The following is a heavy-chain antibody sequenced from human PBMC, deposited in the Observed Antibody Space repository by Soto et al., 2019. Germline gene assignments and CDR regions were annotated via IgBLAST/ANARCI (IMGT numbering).Heavy chain of an antibody. CDR2: VVWDDDK. V-gene: IGHV2-5*02. CDR1: GFSLSASGVG. CDR3: AHISPDGSFDV. D-gene: IGHD3-10*01. Sequence: QITMRESGPTLVKPTQTLTLTCSFAGFSLSASGVGVGWVRQPPGKALEWLALVVWDDDKFYSPPLQSRLTISTDTSKIQLVLTVTNIDPLDAAPYYCAHISPDGSFDVLGQGTIVTLSS. J-gene: IGHJ3*01.